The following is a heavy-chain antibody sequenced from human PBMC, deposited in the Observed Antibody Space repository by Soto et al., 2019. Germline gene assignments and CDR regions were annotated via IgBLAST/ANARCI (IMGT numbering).Heavy chain of an antibody. V-gene: IGHV1-18*01. CDR2: INTYNDNT. CDR1: GYTFTTYG. J-gene: IGHJ5*02. CDR3: ASSIAARGGWFDP. D-gene: IGHD6-6*01. Sequence: GASVKVSCKTSGYTFTTYGIAWVRQAPGQGLEWMGWINTYNDNTKYAQKFQGRFTMTADTSTATAFLDLGGLRSDDSAVYYCASSIAARGGWFDPWGQGTLVTVSS.